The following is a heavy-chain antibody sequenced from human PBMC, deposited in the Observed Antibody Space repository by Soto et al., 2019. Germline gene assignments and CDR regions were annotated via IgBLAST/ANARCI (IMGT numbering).Heavy chain of an antibody. V-gene: IGHV2-5*02. CDR2: IYWDDDK. D-gene: IGHD3-10*01. CDR1: GFSLSTSGVA. CDR3: AHRRGYYGSGSYSGMFWFDP. Sequence: QITLKESGPTLVKPTQTLTLTCTFSGFSLSTSGVAVGWIRQPPGKALEWLALIYWDDDKRYSPSLKSRLTTTKDTSKNQGVRTRANRDPVDTATYYCAHRRGYYGSGSYSGMFWFDPWGQGTLVTVSS. J-gene: IGHJ5*02.